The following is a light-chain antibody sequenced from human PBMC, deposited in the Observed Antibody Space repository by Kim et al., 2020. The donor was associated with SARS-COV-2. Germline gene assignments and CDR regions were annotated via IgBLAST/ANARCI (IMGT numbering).Light chain of an antibody. V-gene: IGKV3-20*01. CDR3: QQYGRSPRT. Sequence: LSPGERATLSCRASQSVSSSYFAWYQQKPGQPPRLLMYGASFDRATGIPDRFSGSGSGTDFTLTISRLEPEDSAVYYCQQYGRSPRTFGQGTKVDIK. J-gene: IGKJ1*01. CDR1: QSVSSSY. CDR2: GASF.